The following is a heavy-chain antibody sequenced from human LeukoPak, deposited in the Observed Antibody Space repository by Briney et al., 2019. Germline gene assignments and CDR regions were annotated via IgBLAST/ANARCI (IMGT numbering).Heavy chain of an antibody. CDR2: ISRSNSYI. Sequence: GGSLRLSCAASGFIFSNYNMNWVRQAPGKGLEWVSSISRSNSYIYYADSVKGRFTISRDNAKNSLYLQMNSLRAEDTAVYYCAKDLTVAPITYYFDYWGQGTLVTVSS. CDR3: AKDLTVAPITYYFDY. D-gene: IGHD6-19*01. J-gene: IGHJ4*02. CDR1: GFIFSNYN. V-gene: IGHV3-21*01.